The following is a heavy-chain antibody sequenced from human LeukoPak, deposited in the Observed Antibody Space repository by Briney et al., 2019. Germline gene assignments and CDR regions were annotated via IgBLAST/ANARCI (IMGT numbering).Heavy chain of an antibody. CDR1: GYTFTSYG. V-gene: IGHV1-18*01. Sequence: GASVKVSCKASGYTFTSYGISWVRQAPGQGLKWMGWISAYNGNTNYAQKLQGRVTMTTDTSTSTAYMELRSLRSDDTAAYYCAVQRSIAAAGTPYYGMDVWGQGTTVTVSS. D-gene: IGHD6-13*01. CDR2: ISAYNGNT. J-gene: IGHJ6*02. CDR3: AVQRSIAAAGTPYYGMDV.